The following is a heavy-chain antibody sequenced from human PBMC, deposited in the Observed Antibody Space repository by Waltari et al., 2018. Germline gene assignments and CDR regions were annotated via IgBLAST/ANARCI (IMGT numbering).Heavy chain of an antibody. D-gene: IGHD6-6*01. V-gene: IGHV4-39*07. J-gene: IGHJ6*03. CDR1: GGSISSSSYY. CDR3: ARAGQLVGWGYYYYYMDV. Sequence: QLQLQESGPGLVKPSETLSLTCTVSGGSISSSSYYWGWIRQPPGKGLEWIGSIYYRGSTYSNPSLKSRVTISVDTSKNQFSLKLSSVTAADTAVYYCARAGQLVGWGYYYYYMDVWGKGTTVTISS. CDR2: IYYRGST.